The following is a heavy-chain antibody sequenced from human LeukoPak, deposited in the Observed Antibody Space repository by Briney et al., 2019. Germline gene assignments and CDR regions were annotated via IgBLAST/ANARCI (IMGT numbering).Heavy chain of an antibody. CDR1: GDFITAYY. CDR2: IYTSGST. J-gene: IGHJ4*02. D-gene: IGHD3-10*01. CDR3: ARENPSGGNFDY. V-gene: IGHV4-4*07. Sequence: SETLSLTCSVSGDFITAYYWSWIRQPAGKGLEWIGRIYTSGSTNYNPSLKSRVTMSVDTSKNQFSLKLSSVTAADTAVYYCARENPSGGNFDYWGQGTLVTVSS.